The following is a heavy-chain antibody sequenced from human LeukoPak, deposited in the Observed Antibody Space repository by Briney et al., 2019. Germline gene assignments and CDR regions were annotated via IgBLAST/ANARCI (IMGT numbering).Heavy chain of an antibody. J-gene: IGHJ4*02. Sequence: GSLRLSCAASGFIFRNYAMSWIRQPPGKGLEWIGSNYYSKNTYYNPSLESRVTISADTSKNQFSLTLGSVSATDTAVYYCASPRGFSYGYFDYWGQGTLVTVSS. CDR1: GFIFRNYA. CDR2: NYYSKNT. V-gene: IGHV4-39*01. CDR3: ASPRGFSYGYFDY. D-gene: IGHD5-18*01.